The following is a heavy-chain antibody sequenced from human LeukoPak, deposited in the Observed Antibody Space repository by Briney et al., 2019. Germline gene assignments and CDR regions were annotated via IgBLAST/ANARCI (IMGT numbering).Heavy chain of an antibody. CDR1: GFTFSSFW. V-gene: IGHV3-7*03. CDR3: ARDHYFAEDY. J-gene: IGHJ4*02. Sequence: GGSLRLSCAASGFTFSSFWMSWGRQAPGKGLEWVANIKEDGREKYYVDSVKGRFTVSRDNAKNSLYLQMNSLRAEDTAVYYCARDHYFAEDYWGQGTLVTVSS. CDR2: IKEDGREK. D-gene: IGHD3-9*01.